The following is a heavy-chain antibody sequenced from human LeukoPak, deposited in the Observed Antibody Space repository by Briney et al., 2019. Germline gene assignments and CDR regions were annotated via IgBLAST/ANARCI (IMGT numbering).Heavy chain of an antibody. V-gene: IGHV3-23*01. CDR2: ISTSGDGTT. CDR3: SRSQFDY. J-gene: IGHJ4*02. Sequence: GGSLRLSCAASGFTFSSHALSWVRQAPGKGLEWVSSISTSGDGTTTYADFAKGRFTISRDNTNNILYLQMNSLRPEDTAIYYCSRSQFDYWGRGVLVTVSS. CDR1: GFTFSSHA.